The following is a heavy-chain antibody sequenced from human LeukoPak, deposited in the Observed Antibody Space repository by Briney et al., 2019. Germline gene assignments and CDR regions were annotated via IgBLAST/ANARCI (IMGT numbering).Heavy chain of an antibody. CDR2: IYPGDSDT. J-gene: IGHJ5*02. CDR3: ARLVVVPTYNWFDP. D-gene: IGHD2-2*01. CDR1: GYIFTSYW. Sequence: GESLKISCKGSGYIFTSYWIGWVRQMPGKGLEWMGIIYPGDSDTRYSPPFQGQVTISADKSISTAYLQWSSLKASDTAMYYCARLVVVPTYNWFDPWGQGTLVTVSS. V-gene: IGHV5-51*01.